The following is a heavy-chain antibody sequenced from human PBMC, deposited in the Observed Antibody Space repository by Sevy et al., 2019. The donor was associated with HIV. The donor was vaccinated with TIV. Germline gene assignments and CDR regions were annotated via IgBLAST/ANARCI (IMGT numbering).Heavy chain of an antibody. D-gene: IGHD3-22*01. Sequence: ASVKVSCKVSGSTLSQMAMHWVRQAPGKGLELMATFDPEDAETIYTQKLQGRVTMTEDTSRDTAYMELSNLRSEDTAVYYCATTKDYYESSGEPFDYWGQGTLVTVSS. CDR1: GSTLSQMA. V-gene: IGHV1-24*01. J-gene: IGHJ4*02. CDR3: ATTKDYYESSGEPFDY. CDR2: FDPEDAET.